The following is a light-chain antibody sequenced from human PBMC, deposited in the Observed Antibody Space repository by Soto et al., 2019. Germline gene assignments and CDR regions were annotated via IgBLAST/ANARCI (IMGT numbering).Light chain of an antibody. CDR2: NTN. CDR3: LLFMGGGIPWV. V-gene: IGLV8-61*01. J-gene: IGLJ3*02. Sequence: QTVVTQEPSFSVSPGGTVTLTCGLSSGSVSTGYYPSWYQQTPGQAPRTLIYNTNSRSSGVPDRFSGSILGNKAALTITGAQADDESDYYCLLFMGGGIPWVFGGGTKLTVL. CDR1: SGSVSTGYY.